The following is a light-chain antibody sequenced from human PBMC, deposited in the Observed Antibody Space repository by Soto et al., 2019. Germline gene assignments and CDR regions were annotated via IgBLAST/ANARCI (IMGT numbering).Light chain of an antibody. J-gene: IGKJ1*01. CDR3: QQCHRYLT. CDR1: QSINYW. Sequence: DIEMTQSPSTLSASVGDRVTFTCRSSQSINYWLAWYQQKPGKAPKILIYDASSLESGVPSAFSGSGSGTEFTLTIRSLKPDDFATYYCQQCHRYLTVGQGAKVDIK. CDR2: DAS. V-gene: IGKV1-5*01.